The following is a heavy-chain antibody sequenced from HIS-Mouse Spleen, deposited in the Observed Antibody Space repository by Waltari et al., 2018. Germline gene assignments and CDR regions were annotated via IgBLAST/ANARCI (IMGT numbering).Heavy chain of an antibody. V-gene: IGHV3-30*18. D-gene: IGHD6-19*01. CDR1: GFTFSSYG. CDR2: ISDDGSNK. CDR3: AKASSGWLDY. Sequence: QVQLVESGGGVVQPGRSLRLSFAASGFTFSSYGMHWVRQAPGKGLEWGAVISDDGSNKYEAESVKGRFTISRDNSKNTLYLQMNSLRAEDTAVYYCAKASSGWLDYWGQGTLVTVSS. J-gene: IGHJ4*02.